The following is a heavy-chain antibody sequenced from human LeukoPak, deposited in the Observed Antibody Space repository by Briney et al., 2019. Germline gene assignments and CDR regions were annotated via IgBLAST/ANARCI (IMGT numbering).Heavy chain of an antibody. J-gene: IGHJ4*02. CDR2: IKQDGSEK. V-gene: IGHV3-7*01. CDR1: GFTFSSYW. D-gene: IGHD3-9*01. CDR3: ARVDFDWLFDY. Sequence: GGSLRFSCAASGFTFSSYWMSWVRQAPGKGLEWVANIKQDGSEKYYVDSVKGRFTISRDNAKNSLYLQMNSLRAEDTAVYYCARVDFDWLFDYWGQGTLITVSS.